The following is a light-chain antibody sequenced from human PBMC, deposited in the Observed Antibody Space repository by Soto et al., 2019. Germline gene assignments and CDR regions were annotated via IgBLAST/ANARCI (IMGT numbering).Light chain of an antibody. CDR1: SSDVGGYNY. Sequence: QSALTQPASVSGSPGQSITISCTGSSSDVGGYNYVSWYQQHPGKAPKLMIYEVSNRPSGISNRFSGSKSGNTASLIISGLQTEDEADYYCSSYSSGSTYVVFGTGTKLTVL. V-gene: IGLV2-14*01. CDR2: EVS. CDR3: SSYSSGSTYVV. J-gene: IGLJ1*01.